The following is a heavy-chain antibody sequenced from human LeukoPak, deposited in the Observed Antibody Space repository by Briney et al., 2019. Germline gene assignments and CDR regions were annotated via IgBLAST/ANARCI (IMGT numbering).Heavy chain of an antibody. V-gene: IGHV4-59*01. CDR1: GGSMNPYY. Sequence: PSETLSLTCTVSGGSMNPYYWSWIRQPPGKGLEWLAYISYSGNTKYNPSLKSRVIISVDTSKNHFSLKLSSVTAADTAVYYCARGGYYYMDVWGKGTTVTVSS. CDR3: ARGGYYYMDV. CDR2: ISYSGNT. J-gene: IGHJ6*03.